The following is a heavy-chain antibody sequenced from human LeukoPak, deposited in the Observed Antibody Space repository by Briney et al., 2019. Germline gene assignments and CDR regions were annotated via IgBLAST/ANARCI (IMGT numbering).Heavy chain of an antibody. J-gene: IGHJ4*02. CDR3: ARNRSLMETFDS. Sequence: KPSETLSLTCTVSGGSLSSSLSSSRYYWGWVRQPPGKRLEWIASIFYSGSTYYSPSFKSRVTISVDTSTNQFSLRMNSVTAADTAIYYCARNRSLMETFDSWGQGTLVTVSS. V-gene: IGHV4-39*01. CDR1: GGSLSSSLSSSRYY. D-gene: IGHD3-10*01. CDR2: IFYSGST.